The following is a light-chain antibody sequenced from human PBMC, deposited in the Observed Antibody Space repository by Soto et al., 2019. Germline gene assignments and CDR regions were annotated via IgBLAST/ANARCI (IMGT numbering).Light chain of an antibody. J-gene: IGKJ4*02. V-gene: IGKV3-20*01. CDR1: QSVISNY. Sequence: EIVLTQSPGTLSLSPGERATLSCRAGQSVISNYLAWYQHKPGQPPRLLVYGASTKATDMPGRFSGSGSGTDFTLTISRLEPEDFALYFCHRYGDSPLTFGGGTKVDIK. CDR3: HRYGDSPLT. CDR2: GAS.